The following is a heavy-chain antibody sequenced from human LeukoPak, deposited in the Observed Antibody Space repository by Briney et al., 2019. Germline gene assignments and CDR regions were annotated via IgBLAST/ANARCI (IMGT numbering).Heavy chain of an antibody. V-gene: IGHV3-7*01. CDR1: GFIFNHYW. Sequence: TGGSLRLSCAASGFIFNHYWMTWVRHTPGKGLECVASIKPDGSENYYVDSVKGRFTISRDNAKNSLYLQMNSLRVEDAAVYYCARDLNWETYWGQGALVTVSS. J-gene: IGHJ4*02. D-gene: IGHD1-26*01. CDR3: ARDLNWETY. CDR2: IKPDGSEN.